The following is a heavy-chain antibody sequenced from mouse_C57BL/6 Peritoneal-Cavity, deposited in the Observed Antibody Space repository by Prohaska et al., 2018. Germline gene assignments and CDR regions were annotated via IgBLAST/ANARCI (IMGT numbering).Heavy chain of an antibody. J-gene: IGHJ2*01. CDR2: INPNNGGT. CDR3: ARSRDYYDYDALDY. V-gene: IGHV1-26*01. D-gene: IGHD2-4*01. Sequence: QRHGKSLEWIGDINPNNGGTSYNQKFKGKATLTVDKSSSTAYMELRSLTSEDSAVYYCARSRDYYDYDALDYWGQGTTLTVSS.